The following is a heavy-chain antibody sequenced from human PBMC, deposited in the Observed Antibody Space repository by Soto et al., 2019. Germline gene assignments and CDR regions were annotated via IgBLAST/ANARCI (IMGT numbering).Heavy chain of an antibody. D-gene: IGHD3-16*01. CDR1: GFTFSSYW. J-gene: IGHJ4*02. V-gene: IGHV3-74*03. Sequence: EVQLVESGGGLVQPGGSLRLSCAVSGFTFSSYWMHWFRQDPGNGLVWVSSINTDGTSTQYADSVRGRFTVSRDNAKNTVYLQMISLRSEDTAVYYCAKDLHWGQSDYWGQGTLVVVSS. CDR2: INTDGTST. CDR3: AKDLHWGQSDY.